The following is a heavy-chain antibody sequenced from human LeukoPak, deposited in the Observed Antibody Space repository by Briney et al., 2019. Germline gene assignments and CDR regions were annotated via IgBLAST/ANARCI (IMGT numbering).Heavy chain of an antibody. CDR2: IYYSGST. D-gene: IGHD4-11*01. CDR3: ARHLRGDYSNSWFDP. CDR1: GGSFSGYY. J-gene: IGHJ5*02. V-gene: IGHV4-59*08. Sequence: SETLSLTCAVYGGSFSGYYWSWIRQPPGKGLEWIGYIYYSGSTNYNPSLKSRVTISVDTSKNQFSLKLTSVTAADTALYYCARHLRGDYSNSWFDPWGQGTLLTVSS.